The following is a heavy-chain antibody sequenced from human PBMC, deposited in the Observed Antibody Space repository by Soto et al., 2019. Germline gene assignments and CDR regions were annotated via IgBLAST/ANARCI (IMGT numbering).Heavy chain of an antibody. CDR3: ARALITGPIDY. CDR1: GGSISSYY. J-gene: IGHJ4*02. CDR2: IYYSGST. V-gene: IGHV4-59*01. Sequence: SETLSLTCTVSGGSISSYYWSWIRQPPGKGLEWIGYIYYSGSTNYNPSLKSRVTISVDTSKNQFSLKLSSVTAADTAVYYCARALITGPIDYWGRGTLVTVSS. D-gene: IGHD3-16*01.